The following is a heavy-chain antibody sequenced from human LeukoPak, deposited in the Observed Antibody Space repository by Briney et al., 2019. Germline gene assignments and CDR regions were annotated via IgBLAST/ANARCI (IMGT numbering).Heavy chain of an antibody. V-gene: IGHV4-39*01. Sequence: SETLSLTCTVSGGSISSSSYYWGWIRQPPGKGLEWIGSIYYSGSTYYNPSLKSRVTISVDTSKNQFSLKLSSVTAADTAVYYCASNRGYSYGDSFDYWGQGTLVTVSS. CDR2: IYYSGST. D-gene: IGHD5-18*01. CDR1: GGSISSSSYY. CDR3: ASNRGYSYGDSFDY. J-gene: IGHJ4*02.